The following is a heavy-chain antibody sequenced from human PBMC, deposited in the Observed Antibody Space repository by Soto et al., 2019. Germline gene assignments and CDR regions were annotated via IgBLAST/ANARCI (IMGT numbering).Heavy chain of an antibody. V-gene: IGHV4-59*01. CDR3: ARLGGVAARTFDY. Sequence: PSETLSLTCTVSGGSINDFYWSWIRQPPGKGLEWIGYVYHSGRTDYNPPLESRVTISIDPSKTQLSLTLRSVNTADTAVYYCARLGGVAARTFDYWGPGTLVTVSS. CDR1: GGSINDFY. J-gene: IGHJ4*02. CDR2: VYHSGRT. D-gene: IGHD6-6*01.